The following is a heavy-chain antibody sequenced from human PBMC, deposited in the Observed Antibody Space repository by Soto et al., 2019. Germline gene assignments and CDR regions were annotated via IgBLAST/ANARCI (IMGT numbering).Heavy chain of an antibody. CDR1: GFTFSSYS. D-gene: IGHD2-15*01. J-gene: IGHJ6*02. V-gene: IGHV3-21*01. CDR2: ISSSSYI. CDR3: ARKLGYCSGGSCYYYYGMDV. Sequence: PGGSLRLSCAASGFTFSSYSMNWVRQAPGKGLEWVSSISSSSYIYYADSVKGRFTISRDNAKNSLYLQMNSLRAEDTAVYYCARKLGYCSGGSCYYYYGMDVWGQGTTVTVSS.